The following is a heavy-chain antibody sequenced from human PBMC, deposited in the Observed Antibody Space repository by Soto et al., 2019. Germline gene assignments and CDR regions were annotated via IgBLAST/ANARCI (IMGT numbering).Heavy chain of an antibody. V-gene: IGHV4-59*08. Sequence: QLQLQESGPGLVKPSETLSLTCTVPGGSVSGYYWSWIRQPPGKGLEWIAYIHYAGSANSNPSLERRVTMTKDTSKNQFSLQLSPVTAADAALYCGARQSSEYRKSLDYGGKGTVVTVSS. D-gene: IGHD6-25*01. CDR3: ARQSSEYRKSLDY. CDR2: IHYAGSA. CDR1: GGSVSGYY. J-gene: IGHJ4*02.